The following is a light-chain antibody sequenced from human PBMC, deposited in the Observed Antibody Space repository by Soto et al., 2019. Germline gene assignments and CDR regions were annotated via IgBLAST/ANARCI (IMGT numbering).Light chain of an antibody. V-gene: IGKV3-20*01. CDR2: GAS. Sequence: EIVFTQAPGTLSLSPGERATLSCRASQSVSNNYLAWYQQKPGQAPRLLIYGASNRATGIPDRFSGSRSGTDFTLTISRLEPEDFAVYYCQQYGSSGTLGQGTKVDIK. CDR3: QQYGSSGT. CDR1: QSVSNNY. J-gene: IGKJ1*01.